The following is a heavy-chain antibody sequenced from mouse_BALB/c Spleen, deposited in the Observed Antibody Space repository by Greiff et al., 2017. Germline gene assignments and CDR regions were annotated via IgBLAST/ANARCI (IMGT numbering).Heavy chain of an antibody. Sequence: QVTLKVSGPGILQPSQTLSLTCSFSGFSLSTSGMSVGWIRQPSGKGLEWLAHIWWNDDKYYNPALKSRLTISKDTSNNQVFLKIASVVTADTATYYCARIAGRYDLFYAMDYWGQGTSVTVSS. J-gene: IGHJ4*01. CDR1: GFSLSTSGMS. CDR3: ARIAGRYDLFYAMDY. V-gene: IGHV8-8*01. D-gene: IGHD2-14*01. CDR2: IWWNDDK.